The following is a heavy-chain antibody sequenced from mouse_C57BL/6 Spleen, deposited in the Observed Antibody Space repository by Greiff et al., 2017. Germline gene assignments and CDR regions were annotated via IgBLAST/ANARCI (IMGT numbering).Heavy chain of an antibody. CDR3: ARGGTAVARYAMDY. Sequence: VQLQQPGAELVRPGSSVKLSCKASGYTFTSYWMHWVKQRPLQGLEWIGNIDPSDSETHYNQKFKDKATLTVDKSSSTAYMQLSSLTSEDSAVYYCARGGTAVARYAMDYWGQGTSVTVSS. CDR2: IDPSDSET. V-gene: IGHV1-52*01. CDR1: GYTFTSYW. J-gene: IGHJ4*01. D-gene: IGHD1-1*01.